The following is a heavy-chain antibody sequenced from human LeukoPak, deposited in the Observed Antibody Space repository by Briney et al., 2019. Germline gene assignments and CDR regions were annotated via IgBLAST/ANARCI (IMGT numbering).Heavy chain of an antibody. CDR3: ASASRYYGILTGQSGTWYFDL. CDR1: GFTFSSYS. D-gene: IGHD3-9*01. Sequence: GGSLRLSCAASGFTFSSYSMNWVRQAPGKGLEWVSSISSSSSYIYYADSVKGRFTISRDNAKNSLYLQMNSLRAEDTAVYYCASASRYYGILTGQSGTWYFDLWGRGTLVTVSS. V-gene: IGHV3-21*06. CDR2: ISSSSSYI. J-gene: IGHJ2*01.